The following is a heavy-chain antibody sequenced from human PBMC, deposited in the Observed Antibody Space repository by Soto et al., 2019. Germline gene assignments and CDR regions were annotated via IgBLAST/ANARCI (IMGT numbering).Heavy chain of an antibody. CDR1: RGILNYNT. CDR2: VIPMVEMS. CDR3: ATNYVSGSTHFDS. J-gene: IGHJ4*02. Sequence: QVQLVQSGAEVKKSGSSVKVSCTASRGILNYNTLSWVRQAPGQGLEWLGRVIPMVEMSSYAQKFQGRVTITADKSTSTVYMVLTNLRSEDTAVYFCATNYVSGSTHFDSWGQGTLVTVS. D-gene: IGHD3-10*01. V-gene: IGHV1-69*02.